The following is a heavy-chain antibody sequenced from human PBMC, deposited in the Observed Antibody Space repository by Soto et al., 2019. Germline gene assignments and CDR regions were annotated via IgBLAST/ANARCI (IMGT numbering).Heavy chain of an antibody. V-gene: IGHV3-73*01. Sequence: EVQLVESGGGLVQPGGSLKLSCAASGFTFSGSAMHWVRQASGKGLEWVGRIRSKANSYATAYAASVKGRFTISRDDSKNTAYLQMNSLKTEDTAVYYCTRVGWFDPWGQGTLVTVSS. D-gene: IGHD1-26*01. J-gene: IGHJ5*02. CDR2: IRSKANSYAT. CDR1: GFTFSGSA. CDR3: TRVGWFDP.